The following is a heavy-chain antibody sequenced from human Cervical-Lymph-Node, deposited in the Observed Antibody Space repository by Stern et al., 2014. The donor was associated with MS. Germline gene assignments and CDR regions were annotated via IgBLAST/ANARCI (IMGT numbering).Heavy chain of an antibody. V-gene: IGHV1-69*01. CDR2: IAPIIGTT. J-gene: IGHJ6*02. CDR3: AREYNWNDRFYGMDV. CDR1: GGTFSTYA. Sequence: VQLVQSGAEVKKPGSSVKVSCKASGGTFSTYAISRVLQAPGQGLEWMGGIAPIIGTTNCAQKCQGRVSIAADESTSTAYMELSSLRSEDAAVYYCAREYNWNDRFYGMDVWGQGTTVTVSS. D-gene: IGHD1-20*01.